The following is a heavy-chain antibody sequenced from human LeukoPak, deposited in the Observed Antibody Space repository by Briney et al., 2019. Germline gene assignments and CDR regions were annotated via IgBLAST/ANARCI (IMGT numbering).Heavy chain of an antibody. CDR3: ARDGTYYDFWRALGMDV. V-gene: IGHV3-7*01. CDR1: GFTFSSYW. CDR2: IKQDGSEK. D-gene: IGHD3-3*01. Sequence: GSLRLSCAASGFTFSSYWMSWVRQAPGKGLEWVANIKQDGSEKYYVDSVKGRFTISRDNAKNSLYLQMNSLRAEDTAVYYCARDGTYYDFWRALGMDVWGQGTTVTVSS. J-gene: IGHJ6*02.